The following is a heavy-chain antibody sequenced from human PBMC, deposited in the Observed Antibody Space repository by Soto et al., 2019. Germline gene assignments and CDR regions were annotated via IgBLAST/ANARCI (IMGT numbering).Heavy chain of an antibody. J-gene: IGHJ4*02. CDR1: GGSVSSGSYY. V-gene: IGHV4-61*01. CDR3: ASLYYYDSSGYYYSYYFDY. Sequence: PSETLSLTCTVSGGSVSSGSYYWSWIRQPPGKGLEWIGYIYYSGSTNYNPSLKSRVTISVDTSKNQFSLKLSSVTAADTAVYYCASLYYYDSSGYYYSYYFDYWGQGTLVTVSS. D-gene: IGHD3-22*01. CDR2: IYYSGST.